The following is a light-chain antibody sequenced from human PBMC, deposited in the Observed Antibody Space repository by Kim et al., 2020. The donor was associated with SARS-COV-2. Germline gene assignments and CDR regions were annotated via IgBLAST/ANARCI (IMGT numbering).Light chain of an antibody. Sequence: SYELTQPPSVSVSPGRTASITCSGNKLGDKYVCWYQQRPGQSPVVVIYQDNKRPSGIPERFSASNSGNTATLTISGTQAMDEADYYCQAWDSGTVVFGGGTKVTVL. V-gene: IGLV3-1*01. CDR2: QDN. CDR3: QAWDSGTVV. J-gene: IGLJ2*01. CDR1: KLGDKY.